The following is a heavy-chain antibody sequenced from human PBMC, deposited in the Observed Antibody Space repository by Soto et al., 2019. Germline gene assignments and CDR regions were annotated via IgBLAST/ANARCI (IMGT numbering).Heavy chain of an antibody. J-gene: IGHJ6*02. CDR2: ISPYSGNT. Sequence: QVQLVQSGDEVRKPGSSVKVSCKASGYIFVNYGIAWVRQAPGQGLEWMGWISPYSGNTHYESKVQGRLTMTTDTTTSKGYMDLGSLISGDTAVYYCAMVDNYVTPTPQDVWGQGTTVTVSS. CDR3: AMVDNYVTPTPQDV. CDR1: GYIFVNYG. D-gene: IGHD3-16*01. V-gene: IGHV1-18*01.